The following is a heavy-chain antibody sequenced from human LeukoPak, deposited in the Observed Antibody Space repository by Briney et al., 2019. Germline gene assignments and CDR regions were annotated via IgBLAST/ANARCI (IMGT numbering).Heavy chain of an antibody. J-gene: IGHJ5*02. V-gene: IGHV3-21*01. Sequence: GGSLRLSCAASGFTFSSYIMNWVRQAPGKGLEWVSSVTGSSSFIYYADSVKGRFTSSRDNAKNSLYLQMNSLRVDDTAVYYCARGGNWFDPWGQGTLVTVSS. CDR1: GFTFSSYI. CDR2: VTGSSSFI. CDR3: ARGGNWFDP.